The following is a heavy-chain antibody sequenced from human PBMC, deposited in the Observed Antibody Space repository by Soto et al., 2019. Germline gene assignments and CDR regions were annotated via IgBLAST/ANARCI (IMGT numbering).Heavy chain of an antibody. V-gene: IGHV1-18*04. CDR3: ARGSSSIVVVPDYGMDV. CDR1: GYTFISHG. CDR2: ISGKNGNT. Sequence: QVQLVQSGVEVKKPGASVKVSCKASGYTFISHGISWVRQAPGQGLEWMGWISGKNGNTNYAQKLQGRATLTTDTSTRTAYMELRSLRSDDTAVYYCARGSSSIVVVPDYGMDVWGQGTTVTVSS. J-gene: IGHJ6*02. D-gene: IGHD2-15*01.